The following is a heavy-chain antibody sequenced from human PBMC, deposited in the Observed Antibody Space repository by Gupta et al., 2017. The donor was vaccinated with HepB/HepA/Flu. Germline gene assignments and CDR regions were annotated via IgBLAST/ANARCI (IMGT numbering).Heavy chain of an antibody. D-gene: IGHD2-21*02. CDR2: ISGSGGST. V-gene: IGHV3-23*01. CDR1: GFTFSSYA. J-gene: IGHJ2*01. Sequence: EVQLLESGGGLVQPGGSLRLSCAASGFTFSSYAMSWVRQAPGKGLEWVSAISGSGGSTYYADSVKGRFTISRDNSKNTLYLQMNSLRAEDTAVYYCAKDVCRGGDCMVWYFDLWGRGTLVTVSS. CDR3: AKDVCRGGDCMVWYFDL.